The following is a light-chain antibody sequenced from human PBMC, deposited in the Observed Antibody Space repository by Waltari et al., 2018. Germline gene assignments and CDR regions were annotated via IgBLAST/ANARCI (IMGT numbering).Light chain of an antibody. CDR1: SSDVGLYNS. V-gene: IGLV2-8*01. CDR3: SSYADRKTVA. Sequence: QSALTQPPSAPGSPGQSVPISCMGTSSDVGLYNSVSWYQQYPGKAPKLLIFEVNKRPSGVPDRFSGSKSGNTASLTVSGLQAEDEADYYGSSYADRKTVAFGGGTKLTVL. CDR2: EVN. J-gene: IGLJ2*01.